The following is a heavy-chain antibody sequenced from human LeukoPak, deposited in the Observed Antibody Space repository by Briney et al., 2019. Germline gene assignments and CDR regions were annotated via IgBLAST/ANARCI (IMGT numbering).Heavy chain of an antibody. Sequence: SGGSLRLSCAASGFTFSTYSMSWVRQAPGKGLEWVSSISDNSYWIYYADSVEGRFIISRDNAKNSLYLQMNSLRAEDTAVYYCANHLACGSTSGPPFDDWGQGTLVTVSS. CDR2: ISDNSYWI. CDR3: ANHLACGSTSGPPFDD. V-gene: IGHV3-21*01. D-gene: IGHD2-2*01. CDR1: GFTFSTYS. J-gene: IGHJ4*02.